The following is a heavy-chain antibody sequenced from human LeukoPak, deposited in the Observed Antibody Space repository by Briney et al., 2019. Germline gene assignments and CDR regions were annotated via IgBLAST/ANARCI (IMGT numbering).Heavy chain of an antibody. J-gene: IGHJ4*02. D-gene: IGHD3-9*01. Sequence: GASVKVSCKASGYTFTGYYMHWVRQAPGQGLEWMGWINPNSGGTNYAQKFQGRVTMTRDTSISTAYMELSRLRSDDTAVYYCARLIYDILTGYYIDYWGQGTLVTVSS. CDR2: INPNSGGT. V-gene: IGHV1-2*02. CDR3: ARLIYDILTGYYIDY. CDR1: GYTFTGYY.